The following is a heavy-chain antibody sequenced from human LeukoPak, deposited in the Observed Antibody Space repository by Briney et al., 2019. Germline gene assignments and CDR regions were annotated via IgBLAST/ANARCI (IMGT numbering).Heavy chain of an antibody. Sequence: SETLSLTCTVSGGSISSYYWSWIRQPPGKGLEWIGYIYYSGSTNYNPSLKSRVTISVDTSKNQFSLKLSFVTAADTAVYYCARGAYSSSSVGAFDIWGQGTMVTVSS. CDR3: ARGAYSSSSVGAFDI. J-gene: IGHJ3*02. CDR1: GGSISSYY. D-gene: IGHD6-6*01. V-gene: IGHV4-59*01. CDR2: IYYSGST.